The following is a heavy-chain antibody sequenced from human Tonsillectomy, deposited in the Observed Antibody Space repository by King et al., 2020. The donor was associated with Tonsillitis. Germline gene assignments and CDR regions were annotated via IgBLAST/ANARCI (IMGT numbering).Heavy chain of an antibody. CDR1: GFIFSNYG. J-gene: IGHJ6*02. Sequence: VQLVESGGGLVQPGGSLRLSCAASGFIFSNYGMCWVRQAPGKGLVWVSHVNSDGSSTTYADSVKGRFTISRDNAKNTLYLQMNSLRAEDTAVYYCARAGGFSFNPHGMDVWGQGTTVTVSS. CDR2: VNSDGSST. CDR3: ARAGGFSFNPHGMDV. D-gene: IGHD5-18*01. V-gene: IGHV3-74*01.